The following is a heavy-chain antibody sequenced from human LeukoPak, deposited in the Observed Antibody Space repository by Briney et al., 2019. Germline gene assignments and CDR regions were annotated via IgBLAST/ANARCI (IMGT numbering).Heavy chain of an antibody. CDR3: ARASYDDVWGSYPDY. CDR1: GFTFSSNA. V-gene: IGHV3-64*01. D-gene: IGHD3-16*02. J-gene: IGHJ4*02. CDR2: ISSNGGST. Sequence: GGSLRLSCAASGFTFSSNAMHWVRQAPGKGLEYVSAISSNGGSTYYANSVKGRLTISRDNSKNTLYLQMGSLRAEDMAVYYCARASYDDVWGSYPDYWGQGTLVTVSS.